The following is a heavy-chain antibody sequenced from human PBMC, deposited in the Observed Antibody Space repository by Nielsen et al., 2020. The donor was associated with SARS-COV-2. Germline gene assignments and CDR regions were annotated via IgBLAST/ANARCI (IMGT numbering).Heavy chain of an antibody. J-gene: IGHJ4*02. CDR2: ISAYNGNT. D-gene: IGHD3-9*01. CDR1: GGTFSSYA. Sequence: ASVKVSCKASGGTFSSYAVSWVRQAPGQGLEWMGWISAYNGNTNYAQKLQGRVTMTTDTSTSTAYMELRSLRSDDTAVYYCARSPADILFDYWGQGTLVTVSS. V-gene: IGHV1-18*01. CDR3: ARSPADILFDY.